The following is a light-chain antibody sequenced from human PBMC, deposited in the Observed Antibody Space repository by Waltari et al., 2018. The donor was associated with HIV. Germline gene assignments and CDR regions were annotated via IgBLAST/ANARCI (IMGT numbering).Light chain of an antibody. V-gene: IGLV2-8*01. Sequence: QSALTQPPSASGSPGQSVNMSCTGSTSYIHDYNFISWYQQYSGKAPKLIIFEVTKRPFGVPDRFSGSRSGNTASLIVSGLQAEEEAVYFGSSFAGSNKLFGGGTKLTVL. CDR3: SSFAGSNKL. CDR1: TSYIHDYNF. CDR2: EVT. J-gene: IGLJ2*01.